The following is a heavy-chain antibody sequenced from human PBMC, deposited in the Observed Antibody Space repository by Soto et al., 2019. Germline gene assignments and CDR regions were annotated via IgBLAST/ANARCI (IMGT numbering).Heavy chain of an antibody. CDR3: ARSATSGDQHFIDS. D-gene: IGHD7-27*01. Sequence: QMQLLQSGAEVKKTGSSVKISCKTSGWIFTFKYLHWVRQAPGQGLEWLGWITPYNGNVKYAQHFQDRISLTRDNSLTPLVLELRNLRSEDTGLYYCARSATSGDQHFIDSWGQGTLVTVSS. CDR2: ITPYNGNV. CDR1: GWIFTFKY. V-gene: IGHV1-45*02. J-gene: IGHJ4*02.